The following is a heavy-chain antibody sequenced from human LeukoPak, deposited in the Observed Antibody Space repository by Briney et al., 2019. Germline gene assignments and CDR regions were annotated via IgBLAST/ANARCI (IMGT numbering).Heavy chain of an antibody. J-gene: IGHJ5*02. CDR3: ARGLWKQQLVLFGPRQRVGGNWFDP. Sequence: ASVKVSCKASGYTFTSYDINWVRQATGQGLEWMGWMNPNSGNTGYAQKFQGRVTMTRNTSISTAYMELSSLRSEDTAVYYCARGLWKQQLVLFGPRQRVGGNWFDPWGQGTLVTVSS. V-gene: IGHV1-8*01. CDR1: GYTFTSYD. CDR2: MNPNSGNT. D-gene: IGHD6-13*01.